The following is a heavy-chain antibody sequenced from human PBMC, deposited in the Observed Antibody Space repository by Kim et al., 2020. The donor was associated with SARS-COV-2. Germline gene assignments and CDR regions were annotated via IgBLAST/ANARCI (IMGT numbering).Heavy chain of an antibody. CDR1: GFTFSNYW. CDR2: IKQDGTEK. Sequence: GGSLRLSCAASGFTFSNYWMSWVRQAPGKGLEWVASIKQDGTEKYFVGSVKGRFTISRDNAKNSLSLQMNSLRAEDTAVYYCRTGLPDYWGQGTLVNVSS. CDR3: RTGLPDY. J-gene: IGHJ4*02. D-gene: IGHD3-9*01. V-gene: IGHV3-7*01.